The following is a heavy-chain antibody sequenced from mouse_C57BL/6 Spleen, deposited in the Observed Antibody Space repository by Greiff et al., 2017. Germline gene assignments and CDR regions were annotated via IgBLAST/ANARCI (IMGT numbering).Heavy chain of an antibody. D-gene: IGHD2-1*01. Sequence: VQLQQSGPELVKPGASVKISCKASGYSFTDYNMNWVKQSHGKSLEWIGVINPNNGSTSYNQKFKGKATLTVDKSSSTAYMQLYSLTSEDSAVYYCARSLYYNAMDYWGQGTSVTVSS. V-gene: IGHV1-39*01. CDR2: INPNNGST. CDR1: GYSFTDYN. J-gene: IGHJ4*01. CDR3: ARSLYYNAMDY.